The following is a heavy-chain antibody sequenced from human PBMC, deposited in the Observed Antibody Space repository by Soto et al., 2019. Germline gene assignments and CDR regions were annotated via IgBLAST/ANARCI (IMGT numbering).Heavy chain of an antibody. V-gene: IGHV4-34*01. J-gene: IGHJ6*02. CDR1: GGSFSGYY. CDR3: ARGRIRLYYYYGMDV. Sequence: PSETLSLTCAVYGGSFSGYYWSWIRQPPGKGLEWIGEINHSGSTNYNPSPKSRVTISVDTSKNQFSLKLSSVTAADTAVYYCARGRIRLYYYYGMDVWGQGTTVTVSS. D-gene: IGHD3-16*01. CDR2: INHSGST.